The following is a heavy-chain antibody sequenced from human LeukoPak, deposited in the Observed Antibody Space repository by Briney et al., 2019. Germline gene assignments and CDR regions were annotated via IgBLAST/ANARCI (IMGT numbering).Heavy chain of an antibody. V-gene: IGHV3-23*01. D-gene: IGHD3-3*01. J-gene: IGHJ4*02. CDR3: TRGLNDFWGGNDK. Sequence: GGTLRLSCAASGFTFSSYGMSWVRQAPGKGLEWVSAISGSGGSTYYADSVKGRFTISRDNSKNTLYLQMNSLTVGDTAVYFCTRGLNDFWGGNDKGGQGILVTVSS. CDR2: ISGSGGST. CDR1: GFTFSSYG.